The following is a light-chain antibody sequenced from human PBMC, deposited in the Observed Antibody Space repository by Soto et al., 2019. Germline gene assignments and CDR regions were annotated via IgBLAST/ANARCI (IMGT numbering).Light chain of an antibody. J-gene: IGLJ1*01. CDR3: SSYTSVTTFVV. Sequence: QSVLTQPASVSGSPGQSITISCTGTSSDIGRYNFVSWYQQHPGKAPKLLVYEVTNRPSGVSNRFSGSKSGNTASLTIFVLQTEDEADYYCSSYTSVTTFVVFGTGTKLPS. V-gene: IGLV2-14*01. CDR1: SSDIGRYNF. CDR2: EVT.